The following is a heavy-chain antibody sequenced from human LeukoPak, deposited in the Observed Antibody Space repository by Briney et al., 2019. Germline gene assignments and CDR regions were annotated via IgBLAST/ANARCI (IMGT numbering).Heavy chain of an antibody. CDR3: ARADSGSYYYFDY. Sequence: PGGSLRLSCAASGFTFSSYSMNWVRQAPGKGLEWVSSISSSSSYIYYVDSVKGRFTISRDNAKNSLYLQMNSLRAEDTAVYYCARADSGSYYYFDYWGQGTLVTVSS. J-gene: IGHJ4*02. D-gene: IGHD1-26*01. CDR2: ISSSSSYI. CDR1: GFTFSSYS. V-gene: IGHV3-21*01.